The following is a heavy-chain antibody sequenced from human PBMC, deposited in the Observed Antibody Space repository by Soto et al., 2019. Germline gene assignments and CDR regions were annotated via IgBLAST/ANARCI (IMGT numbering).Heavy chain of an antibody. J-gene: IGHJ4*02. CDR3: ARATYYYDSSGYSDRVLDY. Sequence: SETLSLTCTVSGASVSSGDYYWSWIRQPPGKGLEWIGYIYNSGNTYYTPSLKSRVTISVDTSKNQFSLKLSSVTAADTAVYYCARATYYYDSSGYSDRVLDYWGQGTLVTVSS. V-gene: IGHV4-30-4*01. CDR1: GASVSSGDYY. CDR2: IYNSGNT. D-gene: IGHD3-22*01.